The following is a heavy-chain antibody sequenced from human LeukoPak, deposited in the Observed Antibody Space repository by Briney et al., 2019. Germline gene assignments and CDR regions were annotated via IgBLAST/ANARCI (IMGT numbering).Heavy chain of an antibody. CDR3: AKVPVFSLTISEVVTDDAFDI. Sequence: PGGSLRLSCAASGFTFSSYAMSWVRQAPGKGLEWVSDISGSGGSTYYADSVKARFTISRENSKNTLYLQMNSLRAEDTAVYYCAKVPVFSLTISEVVTDDAFDIWGQGTIVTVSS. V-gene: IGHV3-23*01. D-gene: IGHD3-3*01. CDR2: ISGSGGST. CDR1: GFTFSSYA. J-gene: IGHJ3*02.